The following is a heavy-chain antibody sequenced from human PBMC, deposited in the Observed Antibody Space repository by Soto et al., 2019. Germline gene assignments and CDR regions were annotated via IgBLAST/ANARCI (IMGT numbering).Heavy chain of an antibody. V-gene: IGHV4-59*08. D-gene: IGHD3-3*01. CDR2: IYYSGST. CDR3: ARLEGTIFATNNWFDP. CDR1: GGSISSYY. Sequence: SETLSLTCTVSGGSISSYYWSWIRQPPGKGLEWIGYIYYSGSTNYNPSLKSRVTISVDTSKNQFSLKLSSVTAADTAVYYCARLEGTIFATNNWFDPWGQGTLVTVSS. J-gene: IGHJ5*02.